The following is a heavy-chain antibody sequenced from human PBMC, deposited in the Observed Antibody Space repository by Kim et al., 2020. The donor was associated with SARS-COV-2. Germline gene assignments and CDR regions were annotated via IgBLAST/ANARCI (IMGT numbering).Heavy chain of an antibody. D-gene: IGHD3-10*01. Sequence: AQKFQGGVTITADASTSTAYMELSSLRSEDTAVYYCAREGRASYYYYGMDVWGQGTTVTVSS. CDR3: AREGRASYYYYGMDV. J-gene: IGHJ6*02. V-gene: IGHV1-69*01.